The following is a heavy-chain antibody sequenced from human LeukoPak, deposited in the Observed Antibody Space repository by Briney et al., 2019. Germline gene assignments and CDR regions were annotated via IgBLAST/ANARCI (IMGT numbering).Heavy chain of an antibody. J-gene: IGHJ4*02. CDR1: GFTFSTIA. Sequence: AGSLRLSCAASGFTFSTIAMSWVRQPPGKGLEWVSVISGSGARTYYGGSMKGRFTLARGNSKNTLYLQMNSQRAEDTAVYYCAKDPNYWGQGTLVTVSS. V-gene: IGHV3-23*01. CDR2: ISGSGART. CDR3: AKDPNY.